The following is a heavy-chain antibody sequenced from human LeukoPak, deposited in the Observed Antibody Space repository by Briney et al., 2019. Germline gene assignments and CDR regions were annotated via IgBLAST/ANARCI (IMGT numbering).Heavy chain of an antibody. Sequence: GASVKVSCKASGYTFTGYYMHWVRQAPGQGLEWMGWLNPNSGGTNYAQKFQGRGTMTRDTSISTAYMELSRLRSDDTAVYYCAIAGVRGDSGYSYYWGQGTLVTVSS. J-gene: IGHJ4*02. CDR3: AIAGVRGDSGYSYY. V-gene: IGHV1-2*02. D-gene: IGHD5-12*01. CDR2: LNPNSGGT. CDR1: GYTFTGYY.